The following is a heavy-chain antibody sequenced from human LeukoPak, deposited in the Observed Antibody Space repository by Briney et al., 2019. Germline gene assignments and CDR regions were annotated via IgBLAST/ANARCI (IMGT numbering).Heavy chain of an antibody. V-gene: IGHV4-30-2*01. Sequence: SQTLSLTCAVSGASISSGGYSWSWIRQPPGKGLEWIGYIYHSESTNYNPSLKSRVTISVDRSKNQSSLRLSSVTAADTAVYYCASDRKYFDYWGQGTLVTVSS. CDR2: IYHSEST. J-gene: IGHJ4*02. CDR3: ASDRKYFDY. CDR1: GASISSGGYS.